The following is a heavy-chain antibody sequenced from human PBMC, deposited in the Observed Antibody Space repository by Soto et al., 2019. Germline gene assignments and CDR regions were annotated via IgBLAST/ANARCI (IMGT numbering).Heavy chain of an antibody. D-gene: IGHD2-21*02. CDR2: ISGSGGTT. CDR1: GFTFNTFA. CDR3: AKGFIAVVTAIRPDDNFGV. J-gene: IGHJ3*01. V-gene: IGHV3-23*01. Sequence: EVQLLESGGGLVHPGGSLRLACAASGFTFNTFAMNWVRQAPGKGLAWAASISGSGGTTYYADSVKGRFTISRDTSKHTRSLQMDSLSAKDTAVYYCAKGFIAVVTAIRPDDNFGVLGQGTLVTVSS.